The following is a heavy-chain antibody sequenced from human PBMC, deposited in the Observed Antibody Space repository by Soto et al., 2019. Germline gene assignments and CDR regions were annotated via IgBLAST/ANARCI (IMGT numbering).Heavy chain of an antibody. J-gene: IGHJ5*02. CDR2: IDPSDSYT. CDR3: ARLGSGHHYMVS. V-gene: IGHV5-10-1*01. CDR1: RFTFTSYW. D-gene: IGHD3-10*01. Sequence: GQSLKISCKGSRFTFTSYWISWVRQMPGKGLEWMGRIDPSDSYTNYSPSFQGHVTISADKSISTAYLQWSSLKASDTAMYYCARLGSGHHYMVSWGQGNLVTVSS.